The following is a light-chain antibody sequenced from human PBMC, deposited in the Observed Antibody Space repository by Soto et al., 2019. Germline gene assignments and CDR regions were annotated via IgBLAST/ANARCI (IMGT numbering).Light chain of an antibody. V-gene: IGLV2-14*01. CDR1: SSDVGSYNY. CDR2: DVS. J-gene: IGLJ2*01. CDR3: TSYTSDSTVV. Sequence: QPVLTQPASVSGSPGQLITISCTGTSSDVGSYNYVSWYQQYPGKAPKLMVYDVSDRPSGVSNRFSGSKSGNTASLTISGLQAEDEADYYCTSYTSDSTVVFGGGTKVTVL.